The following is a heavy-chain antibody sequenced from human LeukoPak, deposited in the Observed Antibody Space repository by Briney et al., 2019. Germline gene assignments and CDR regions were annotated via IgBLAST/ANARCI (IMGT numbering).Heavy chain of an antibody. V-gene: IGHV3-48*01. CDR2: ISASSGNI. CDR3: ARDYLWAFDF. CDR1: GFTFSSYS. J-gene: IGHJ3*01. D-gene: IGHD3-16*01. Sequence: PGGPLRLSCAASGFTFSSYSLNWVRQAPGKGLEWVSYISASSGNIKYADSVKGRFTISRDNAKNSLYLQMNSLRAEDTAVYYCARDYLWAFDFWGQGTMVTVSS.